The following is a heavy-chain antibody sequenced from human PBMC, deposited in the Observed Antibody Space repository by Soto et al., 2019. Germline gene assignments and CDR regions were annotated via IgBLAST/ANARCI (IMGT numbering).Heavy chain of an antibody. CDR1: GFTFSSYD. J-gene: IGHJ6*02. D-gene: IGHD1-26*01. CDR2: IGTAGDP. Sequence: LRLSCAASGFTFSSYDMHWVRQATGKGLEWVSAIGTAGDPYYPGSVKGRFTISRENAKNSLYLQMNSLRAGDTAVYYCARGKGGSYVGYYYGMDVWGQGTTVTVSS. V-gene: IGHV3-13*05. CDR3: ARGKGGSYVGYYYGMDV.